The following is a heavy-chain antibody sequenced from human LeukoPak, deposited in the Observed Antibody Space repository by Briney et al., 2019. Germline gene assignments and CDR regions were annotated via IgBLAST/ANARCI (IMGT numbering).Heavy chain of an antibody. CDR2: IYSGGST. CDR3: AREGAMAGVNWFDP. Sequence: GGSLRLSCAASGFTFSSYAMSWVRQAPGKGLEWVSVIYSGGSTYYADSVKGRFTISRDNSKNTLYLQVNSLRAEDTAVYYCAREGAMAGVNWFDPWGQGTLVTVSS. CDR1: GFTFSSYA. D-gene: IGHD1-26*01. V-gene: IGHV3-66*01. J-gene: IGHJ5*02.